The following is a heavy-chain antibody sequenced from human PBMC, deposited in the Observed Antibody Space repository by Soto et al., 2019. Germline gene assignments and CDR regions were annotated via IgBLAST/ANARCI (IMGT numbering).Heavy chain of an antibody. V-gene: IGHV3-30*02. CDR1: GFVFSSYG. CDR3: AKDRWRLKGHCDS. Sequence: QEQLVESGGGVVQPGGSLRLSCSASGFVFSSYGMHWVRQTPGKGLEWVTFISNDGSSQHHGDSVKGRITVSRDNSKNTVYLEMSNVRAEDTAIYYCAKDRWRLKGHCDSWGQGTLVTVSS. D-gene: IGHD6-13*01. CDR2: ISNDGSSQ. J-gene: IGHJ4*02.